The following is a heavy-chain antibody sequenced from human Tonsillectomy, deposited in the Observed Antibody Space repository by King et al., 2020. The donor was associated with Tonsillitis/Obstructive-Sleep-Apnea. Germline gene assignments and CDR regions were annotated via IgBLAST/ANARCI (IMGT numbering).Heavy chain of an antibody. J-gene: IGHJ4*02. V-gene: IGHV3-74*01. CDR1: GFTFSSYW. CDR3: ARKYSSSSGRSYDY. Sequence: VQLVESGGGLVQPGGSLRLSCAASGFTFSSYWMHWVRQAPGKGLVWVSRIHSDGSSTNYADSVKGRFTFSRDNAKNTVYLQMNSLRAEDTAVYYCARKYSSSSGRSYDYWGQGTLVTVSS. CDR2: IHSDGSST. D-gene: IGHD6-6*01.